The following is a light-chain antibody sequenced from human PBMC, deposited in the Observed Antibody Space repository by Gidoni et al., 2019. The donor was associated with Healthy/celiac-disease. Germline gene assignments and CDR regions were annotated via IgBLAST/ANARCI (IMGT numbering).Light chain of an antibody. J-gene: IGKJ1*01. CDR1: QSVSSN. V-gene: IGKV3-15*01. Sequence: EIVMTQSPAPLSVSPGERATLSCRASQSVSSNLAWYQQKPGQAPRPLIYGASTRATGIPARFSGSGSGTEFTLTISSLQSEDFAVYYCQQYNNWPLWTFGQGTKVEIK. CDR3: QQYNNWPLWT. CDR2: GAS.